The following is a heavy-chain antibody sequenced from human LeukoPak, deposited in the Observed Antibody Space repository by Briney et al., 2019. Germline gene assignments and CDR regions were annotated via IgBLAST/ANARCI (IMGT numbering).Heavy chain of an antibody. CDR1: GFTFGSYS. CDR2: ISSSSRTI. CDR3: ARDSGYCSGGSCYAYYYYGMDV. D-gene: IGHD2-15*01. Sequence: PGGSLRLSCAASGFTFGSYSMNWVRQAPGKGLEWVSYISSSSRTIDYADSVKGRFTISRDNAKNSLYLQMNSLRAEDTAVYYCARDSGYCSGGSCYAYYYYGMDVWGQGTTVTVSS. J-gene: IGHJ6*02. V-gene: IGHV3-48*04.